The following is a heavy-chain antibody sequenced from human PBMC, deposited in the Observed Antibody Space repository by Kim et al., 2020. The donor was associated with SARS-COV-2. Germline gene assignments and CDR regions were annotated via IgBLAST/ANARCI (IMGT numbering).Heavy chain of an antibody. CDR1: GFTFSSYA. CDR3: AKDCIAAAFCSVLPPA. D-gene: IGHD6-13*01. V-gene: IGHV3-23*01. J-gene: IGHJ5*02. Sequence: GGSLRLSCAASGFTFSSYAMSWVRQAPGKGLEWVSAISGSGGSTYYADSVKGRFTISRDNSKNTLYLQMNSLRAEDTAVYYCAKDCIAAAFCSVLPPAWGQGTLVTVSS. CDR2: ISGSGGST.